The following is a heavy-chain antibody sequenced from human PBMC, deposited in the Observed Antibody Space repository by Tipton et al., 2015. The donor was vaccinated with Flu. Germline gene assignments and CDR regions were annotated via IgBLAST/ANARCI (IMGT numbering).Heavy chain of an antibody. Sequence: TLSLTCAVYGGSFSGYYWSWIRQPPGKGLEWIGEINHSGSTNYNPSLKSRVTISVDTSKNQFSLKLSSVAAADTAVYYCARSAPRSGYYNAPDAFDIWGQGTMVTVSS. CDR3: ARSAPRSGYYNAPDAFDI. J-gene: IGHJ3*02. V-gene: IGHV4-34*01. CDR2: INHSGST. CDR1: GGSFSGYY. D-gene: IGHD3-3*01.